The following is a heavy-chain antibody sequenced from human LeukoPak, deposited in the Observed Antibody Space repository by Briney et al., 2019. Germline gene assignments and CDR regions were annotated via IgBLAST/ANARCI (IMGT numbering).Heavy chain of an antibody. CDR1: GFTFSSYA. Sequence: GGSLRLSCAASGFTFSSYAMSWVRQAPGKGLEWVSGVSGSGSSTYYADSVKGRFTISRDNSKNTLYLQMNSLRAEDTAVYYCAKDLDIVATIIGNWGQGTLVTVSS. CDR2: VSGSGSST. V-gene: IGHV3-23*01. D-gene: IGHD5-12*01. J-gene: IGHJ4*02. CDR3: AKDLDIVATIIGN.